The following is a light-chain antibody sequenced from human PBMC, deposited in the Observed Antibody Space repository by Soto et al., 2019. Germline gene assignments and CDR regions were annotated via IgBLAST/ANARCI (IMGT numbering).Light chain of an antibody. CDR3: QQYGRSPFT. CDR2: GAS. V-gene: IGKV3-20*01. Sequence: EVVLTQSPVTLSLSPGERATLSCRARQRIANNSLAWFQQKPGQPPTLLIYGASTRASGIPDRFSGSGSGTDFALTISRLEPGYFAVYYCQQYGRSPFTFGQGTKLQIK. CDR1: QRIANNS. J-gene: IGKJ2*01.